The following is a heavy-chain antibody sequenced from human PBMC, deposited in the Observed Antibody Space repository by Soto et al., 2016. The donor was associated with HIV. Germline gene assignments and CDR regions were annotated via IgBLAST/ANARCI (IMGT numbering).Heavy chain of an antibody. D-gene: IGHD6-13*01. CDR2: ISSSSSTI. J-gene: IGHJ6*01. CDR3: ARDPRSSSWYEYYGMDV. CDR1: GFAFNTYS. Sequence: EVQLVESGGDLVQPGGSLRLSCVASGFAFNTYSMNWVRQAPGKGLEWVSYISSSSSTIYYADSVKGRITISRDNAKNSLYLQMYSLRAEDTAVYYCARDPRSSSWYEYYGMDVWGQGTTVTV. V-gene: IGHV3-48*04.